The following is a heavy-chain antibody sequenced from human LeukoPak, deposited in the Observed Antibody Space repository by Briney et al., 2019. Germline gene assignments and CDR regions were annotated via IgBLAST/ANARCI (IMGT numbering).Heavy chain of an antibody. CDR2: ISSYGDKT. J-gene: IGHJ4*02. CDR1: GFTFSNCA. V-gene: IGHV3-64D*06. D-gene: IGHD6-13*01. Sequence: GGSLRLSCSASGFTFSNCAMHWVRQAPGKGPECVSVISSYGDKTYYADSVKGRFTISRDNSKNTVSLQMSSLRAEDTAVYYCVKDLYKGDTSSWYYFDYWGQGTLVTVSS. CDR3: VKDLYKGDTSSWYYFDY.